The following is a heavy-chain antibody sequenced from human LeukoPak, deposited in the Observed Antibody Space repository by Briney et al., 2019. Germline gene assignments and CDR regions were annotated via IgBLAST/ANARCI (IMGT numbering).Heavy chain of an antibody. Sequence: SETLSLTCTVSGGSINSYYWSWIRQPPGKGLEWIGYIYYSGSTNYNPSLKSRVTISVDTSKNQFSLKLRSVTAADTAVYYCARDRYYYDSSGYSLFDYWGQGTLVTVSS. CDR1: GGSINSYY. J-gene: IGHJ4*02. CDR3: ARDRYYYDSSGYSLFDY. CDR2: IYYSGST. V-gene: IGHV4-59*01. D-gene: IGHD3-22*01.